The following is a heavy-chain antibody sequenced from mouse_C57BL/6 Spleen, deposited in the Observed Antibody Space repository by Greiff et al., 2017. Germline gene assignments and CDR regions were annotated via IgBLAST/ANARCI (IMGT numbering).Heavy chain of an antibody. Sequence: QVQLQQSGAELVKPGASVKMSCKASGYTFTTYPIEWMKQNPGKSLEWIGNFHPYNGDTTYNEKFKGKATLTVEKSSSTVYLELSRLTSDDSAGDYRARGVYYRNLWYVEVWGTRTTVTVSS. CDR3: ARGVYYRNLWYVEV. V-gene: IGHV1-47*01. D-gene: IGHD2-5*01. J-gene: IGHJ1*03. CDR1: GYTFTTYP. CDR2: FHPYNGDT.